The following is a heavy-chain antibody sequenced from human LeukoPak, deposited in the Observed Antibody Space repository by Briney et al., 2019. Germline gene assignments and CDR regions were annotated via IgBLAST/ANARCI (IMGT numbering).Heavy chain of an antibody. Sequence: ASVKVSCKASGYTFTSYGINWVRQATGQGLEWMGWMNPNSGNTGYAQKFQGRVTMTRNTSISTAYMELSSLRSEDTAVYYCARALGATFYYYMDVWGKGTTVTISS. D-gene: IGHD1-26*01. J-gene: IGHJ6*03. CDR2: MNPNSGNT. CDR1: GYTFTSYG. CDR3: ARALGATFYYYMDV. V-gene: IGHV1-8*02.